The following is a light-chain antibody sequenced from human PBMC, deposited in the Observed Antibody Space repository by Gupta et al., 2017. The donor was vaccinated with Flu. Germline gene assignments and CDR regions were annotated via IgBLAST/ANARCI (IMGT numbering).Light chain of an antibody. CDR1: QSVRSSY. CDR2: GAY. Sequence: PETMSLSPGERATHSCRTSQSVRSSYLAWYQLRRGQATRLLIFGAYSRATGIPDRFSGSGSGKDFTITISRLEHEDYGIFYWQYFDKSPTSGGGTKVEI. J-gene: IGKJ4*01. V-gene: IGKV3-20*01. CDR3: QYFDKSPT.